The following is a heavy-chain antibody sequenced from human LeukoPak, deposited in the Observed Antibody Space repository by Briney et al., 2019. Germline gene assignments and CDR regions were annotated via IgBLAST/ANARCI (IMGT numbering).Heavy chain of an antibody. J-gene: IGHJ4*02. CDR2: IDNTGNNR. V-gene: IGHV3-64*02. Sequence: GGSLRLSCVTSGLTFTNYAMFWIRQVPGAGLEFVSVIDNTGNNRYYIDSVRGRFTISRNNSGNTLFLQMGSLRVEDTALYYCAAGGPYGDYLAGFHYWGQGALVSVS. CDR1: GLTFTNYA. D-gene: IGHD4-17*01. CDR3: AAGGPYGDYLAGFHY.